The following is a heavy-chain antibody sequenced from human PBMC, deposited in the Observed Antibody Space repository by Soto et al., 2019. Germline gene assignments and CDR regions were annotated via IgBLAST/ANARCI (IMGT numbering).Heavy chain of an antibody. Sequence: SETRPSPALSLVAPSVVTTGPGSGSPPGKGLEWIGYIYHNGGTSYNPSLKSRVSISLDRSRNQFSLKLTSVTAADTAMYYRARDVYSSNWTGRWLDRWGQGTLVTVSS. CDR3: ARDVYSSNWTGRWLDR. V-gene: IGHV4-59*01. CDR1: VAPSVVTT. CDR2: IYHNGGT. J-gene: IGHJ5*02. D-gene: IGHD6-13*01.